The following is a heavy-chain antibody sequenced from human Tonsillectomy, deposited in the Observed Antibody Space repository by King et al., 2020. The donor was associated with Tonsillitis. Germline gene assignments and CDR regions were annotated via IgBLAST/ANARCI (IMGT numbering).Heavy chain of an antibody. CDR1: GFTFSSYG. Sequence: VKLVESGGGVVQPGRSLRLSCAASGFTFSSYGFHWVRQATGKGLEWVSIIWSDGSNEYYADSVKGRFTISRDSSKNTLYLQMNSLRAEDTAVYYCARDPTAHYYYYYMDVWGKGTPVTVSS. CDR3: ARDPTAHYYYYYMDV. CDR2: IWSDGSNE. V-gene: IGHV3-33*08. J-gene: IGHJ6*03. D-gene: IGHD5-18*01.